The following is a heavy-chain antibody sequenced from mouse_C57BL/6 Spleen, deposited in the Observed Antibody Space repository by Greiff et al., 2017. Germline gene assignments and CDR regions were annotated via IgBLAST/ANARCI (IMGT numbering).Heavy chain of an antibody. CDR3: ARTLLSYAMDY. J-gene: IGHJ4*01. CDR2: IYPGSGST. CDR1: GYTFTSYW. Sequence: VQLQQSGAELVKPGASVKMSCKASGYTFTSYWITWVKQRPGQGLEWIGDIYPGSGSTNYNEKFKSKATLTVDTSSSTAYMQLSSLTSEDSAVYYCARTLLSYAMDYWGQGTSVTVSS. D-gene: IGHD1-1*01. V-gene: IGHV1-55*01.